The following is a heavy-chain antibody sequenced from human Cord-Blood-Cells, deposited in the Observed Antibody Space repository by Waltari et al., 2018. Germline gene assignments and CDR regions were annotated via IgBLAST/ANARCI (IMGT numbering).Heavy chain of an antibody. J-gene: IGHJ5*02. CDR3: ARAFGEGWFDP. D-gene: IGHD3-16*01. Sequence: QVQLQESGPGLVKPSQTLSLTCTVSGGSISSGRYYWSWIRQPAGTGLEWIGYIYPRGSTNYNPARNRRGTISVDTSKTQFSLKLSSVTAADTAVYYCARAFGEGWFDPWGQGTLVTVSS. CDR2: IYPRGST. V-gene: IGHV4-61*09. CDR1: GGSISSGRYY.